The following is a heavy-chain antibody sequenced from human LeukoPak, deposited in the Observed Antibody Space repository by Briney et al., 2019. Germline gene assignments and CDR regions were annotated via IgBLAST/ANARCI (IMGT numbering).Heavy chain of an antibody. CDR2: FIPVFGPA. D-gene: IGHD6-19*01. J-gene: IGHJ4*02. CDR3: AKAGEVYNSGSYLEY. Sequence: SVKVSCKASGGTFSNYAVSWVRQAPGQGLEWMGGFIPVFGPANYAQKFQGRVTITADESTSTAYMELSSLRSEDTAVYYCAKAGEVYNSGSYLEYWGQGTLVTVSS. V-gene: IGHV1-69*13. CDR1: GGTFSNYA.